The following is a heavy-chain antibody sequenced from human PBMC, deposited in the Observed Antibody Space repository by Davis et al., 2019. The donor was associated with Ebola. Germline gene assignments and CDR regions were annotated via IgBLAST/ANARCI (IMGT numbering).Heavy chain of an antibody. V-gene: IGHV3-21*01. CDR2: ISSSSSYI. J-gene: IGHJ3*02. CDR3: AREKEGEYFHDAFDI. D-gene: IGHD3-16*01. CDR1: GFTFSSYS. Sequence: GESLKISCAASGFTFSSYSMNWVRQAPGKGLEWVSSISSSSSYIYYADSVKGRFTISRDNAKNSLYLQMNSLRAEDTAVYYCAREKEGEYFHDAFDIWGQGTMVTVSS.